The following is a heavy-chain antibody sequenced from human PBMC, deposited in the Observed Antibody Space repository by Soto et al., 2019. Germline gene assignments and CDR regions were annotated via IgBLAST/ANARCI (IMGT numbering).Heavy chain of an antibody. Sequence: SVKVSCKASGGTFSSYAISWVRQAPGQGLEWMGGIIPIFGTANYAQKFQGRVTITADESTSTAYMELSSLRSEDTAVYYCATTADLGKDYYYCSMDVWGQGTTVTVSS. V-gene: IGHV1-69*13. J-gene: IGHJ6*02. CDR2: IIPIFGTA. CDR1: GGTFSSYA. CDR3: ATTADLGKDYYYCSMDV. D-gene: IGHD4-4*01.